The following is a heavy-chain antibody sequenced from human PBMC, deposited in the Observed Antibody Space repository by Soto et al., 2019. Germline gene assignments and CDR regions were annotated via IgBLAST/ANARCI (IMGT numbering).Heavy chain of an antibody. J-gene: IGHJ2*01. CDR3: ARGRVRRDGYNWNWYFDL. V-gene: IGHV1-69*06. CDR1: GSTFSSYT. Sequence: QVQPVQSGAEVKKPGSSVKVSCKASGSTFSSYTISWVRQAPVQGLEWMGGIIPILGTPNYAQKSQGRVTITADKSTSTAYMELSSLRSEDRAVYYCARGRVRRDGYNWNWYFDLWGRGTLVTVSS. D-gene: IGHD5-12*01. CDR2: IIPILGTP.